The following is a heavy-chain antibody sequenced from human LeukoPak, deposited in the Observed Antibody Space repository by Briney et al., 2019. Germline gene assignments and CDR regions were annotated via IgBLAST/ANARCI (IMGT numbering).Heavy chain of an antibody. J-gene: IGHJ4*02. V-gene: IGHV3-48*03. CDR1: GFTFSSYE. D-gene: IGHD1-20*01. Sequence: GGSLRLSCAASGFTFSSYEMNWVGQAPGKGLEGVSYISSSGSTIYYADSVKGRFTISRDNAKNSLYLQMNSLRAEDTAVYYCAKDLYNWNGVGLEWGQGTLVTVSS. CDR3: AKDLYNWNGVGLE. CDR2: ISSSGSTI.